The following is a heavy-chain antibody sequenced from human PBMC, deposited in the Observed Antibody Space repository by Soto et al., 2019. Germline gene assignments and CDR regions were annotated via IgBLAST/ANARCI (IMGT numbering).Heavy chain of an antibody. D-gene: IGHD3-10*02. CDR1: GGSISSYY. CDR2: IFYSGST. J-gene: IGHJ5*01. Sequence: QVQLQESGPGLVKPSETLSLTCTVSGGSISSYYWSWIRQPPGKGLEWIGFIFYSGSTSYNPSLMSRFTISIDTSKYQFSLKLNSVTAADTAVYYCASMIGDPVLSFDSWGQGTLVAVSS. V-gene: IGHV4-59*01. CDR3: ASMIGDPVLSFDS.